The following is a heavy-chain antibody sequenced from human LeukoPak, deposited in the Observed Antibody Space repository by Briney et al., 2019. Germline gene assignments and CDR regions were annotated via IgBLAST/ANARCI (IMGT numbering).Heavy chain of an antibody. CDR3: ARRTIIGGGDCLDY. CDR2: ISGNTS. J-gene: IGHJ4*02. V-gene: IGHV3-23*01. Sequence: PGGSLRLSCAASGFTFNTYAMTWVRQAPGKGLEWVSVISGNTSYYADSVKGRFTISRDNSKNTLYLQMNSLSAEDTAIYYCARRTIIGGGDCLDYWGQGTVVTVSS. D-gene: IGHD2-21*02. CDR1: GFTFNTYA.